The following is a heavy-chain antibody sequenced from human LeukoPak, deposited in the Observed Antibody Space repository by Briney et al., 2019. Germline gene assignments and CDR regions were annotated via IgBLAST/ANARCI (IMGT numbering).Heavy chain of an antibody. V-gene: IGHV4-34*01. CDR1: GGSFSGYY. CDR3: ARAGRYCSSTSCYRGYYYYGMDV. CDR2: INHSGST. J-gene: IGHJ6*02. Sequence: SETLSLTCAVYGGSFSGYYWSWIRQPPGKGLEWIGEINHSGSTNYNPSLKNRVTISVDTSKNQFSLKLSSVTAADTAVYYCARAGRYCSSTSCYRGYYYYGMDVWGQGTTVTVSS. D-gene: IGHD2-2*02.